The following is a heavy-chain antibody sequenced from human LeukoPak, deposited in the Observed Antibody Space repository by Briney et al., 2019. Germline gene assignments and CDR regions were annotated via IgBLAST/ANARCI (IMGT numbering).Heavy chain of an antibody. CDR1: GFTVSSNY. V-gene: IGHV3-53*01. D-gene: IGHD3-22*01. CDR3: ARDLEYYYDSSGYGDY. J-gene: IGHJ4*02. Sequence: GGSLRLSCAASGFTVSSNYMSWVRQAPGKGLEWVSVIYSGGSTYYADSVKGRFTISRDNSKNTLYLQMNSLRAEDTAVYYCARDLEYYYDSSGYGDYWGQGTLVTVSS. CDR2: IYSGGST.